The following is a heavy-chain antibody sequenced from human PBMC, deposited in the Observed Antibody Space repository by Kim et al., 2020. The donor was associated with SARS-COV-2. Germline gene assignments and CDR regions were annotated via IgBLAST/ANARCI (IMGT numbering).Heavy chain of an antibody. D-gene: IGHD5-18*01. CDR3: AKSLVWLQSGLYYGMDV. CDR1: GFTFDDYA. CDR2: ISGDGGST. Sequence: GGSLRLSCAASGFTFDDYAMHWVRQAPGKGLEWVSLISGDGGSTYYADSVKGRFTISRDNSKNSLYLQMNSLRTEDTALYYCAKSLVWLQSGLYYGMDVWGQGTTVTVSS. J-gene: IGHJ6*02. V-gene: IGHV3-43*02.